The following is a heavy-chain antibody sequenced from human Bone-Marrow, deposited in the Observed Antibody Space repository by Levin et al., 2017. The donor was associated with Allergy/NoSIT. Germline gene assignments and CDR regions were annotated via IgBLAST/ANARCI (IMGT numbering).Heavy chain of an antibody. Sequence: SQTLSLPCPVSGGSIRSANYYWSWIRQHPGKGLEWIGYIHHSGRAFYNPSLKSRVTISVDTSKNQFSLRLSSVTAADTAMYYCAREIITVVAGGDGFDLWGQGTVVTVSS. CDR3: AREIITVVAGGDGFDL. J-gene: IGHJ3*01. D-gene: IGHD4-23*01. CDR2: IHHSGRA. V-gene: IGHV4-31*03. CDR1: GGSIRSANYY.